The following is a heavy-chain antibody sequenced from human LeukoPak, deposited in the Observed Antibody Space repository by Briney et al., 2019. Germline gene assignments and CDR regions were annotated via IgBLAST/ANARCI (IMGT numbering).Heavy chain of an antibody. J-gene: IGHJ4*02. V-gene: IGHV3-7*01. Sequence: GGSLRLSCVASGFTLDDYGMSWVRQAPGKGLEWVANIKQDGSEKYYVDSVKGRFTISRDNAKNSLYLQMNSLRAEDTAVYYCARIDSSGWYSRGYWGQGTLVTVSS. CDR1: GFTLDDYG. CDR3: ARIDSSGWYSRGY. CDR2: IKQDGSEK. D-gene: IGHD6-19*01.